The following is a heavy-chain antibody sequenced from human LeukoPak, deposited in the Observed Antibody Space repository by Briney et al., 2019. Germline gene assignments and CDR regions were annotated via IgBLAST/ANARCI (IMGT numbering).Heavy chain of an antibody. V-gene: IGHV1-2*02. CDR2: INPNSGGT. J-gene: IGHJ4*02. Sequence: GASVKVSCKASGYTFTGYYMHWVRQAPGQGLEWMGWINPNSGGTNYAQKFQGRVTMTRDTSISTAYMELSSLRSEDTAVYYCARGPSPYAVAGIFDYWGQGTLVTVSS. D-gene: IGHD6-19*01. CDR1: GYTFTGYY. CDR3: ARGPSPYAVAGIFDY.